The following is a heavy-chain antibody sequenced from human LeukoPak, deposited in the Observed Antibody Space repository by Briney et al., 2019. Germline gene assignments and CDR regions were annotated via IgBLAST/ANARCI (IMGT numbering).Heavy chain of an antibody. Sequence: ASVKVSCKASGYTFTNYYMVWVPQAPGQRLEWMGIINPSSGTTNYAQKFHGRVTMTRDMSTSTVYMELSSLRSEGTAVYYCARGPHKRTYDRDNWFDPWGQGTLVTVSS. CDR3: ARGPHKRTYDRDNWFDP. CDR1: GYTFTNYY. D-gene: IGHD3-3*01. V-gene: IGHV1-46*01. CDR2: INPSSGTT. J-gene: IGHJ5*02.